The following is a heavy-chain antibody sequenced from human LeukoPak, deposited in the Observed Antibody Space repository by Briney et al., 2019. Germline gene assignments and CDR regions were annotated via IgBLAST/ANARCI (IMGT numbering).Heavy chain of an antibody. D-gene: IGHD2-21*02. V-gene: IGHV1-2*02. CDR3: SMTATAPLAY. CDR2: INPNSGGT. Sequence: GSVKVSCKASGYTFTAYYMHWVRQAPGQGLEWMGWINPNSGGTNYVQNLQGGVTMTRDTTISTPYMQLSRLSSEETAVYYCSMTATAPLAYWGERTLVTVSS. J-gene: IGHJ4*02. CDR1: GYTFTAYY.